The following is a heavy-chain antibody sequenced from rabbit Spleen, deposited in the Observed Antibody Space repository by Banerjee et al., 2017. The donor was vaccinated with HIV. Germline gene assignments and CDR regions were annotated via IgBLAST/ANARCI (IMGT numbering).Heavy chain of an antibody. D-gene: IGHD6-1*01. CDR3: ARGIVYGYAGDGCPPYGMDL. CDR2: IDTNDGDT. CDR1: GFSFSSNW. Sequence: LEESGGGLVKPGGTLTLTCTVSGFSFSSNWICWVRQAPGKGLEWIACIDTNDGDTDYASWPKGRFTISKASSTTVTLQMTSLTDADTAIYFCARGIVYGYAGDGCPPYGMDLWGPGPLVTVS. J-gene: IGHJ6*01. V-gene: IGHV1S45*01.